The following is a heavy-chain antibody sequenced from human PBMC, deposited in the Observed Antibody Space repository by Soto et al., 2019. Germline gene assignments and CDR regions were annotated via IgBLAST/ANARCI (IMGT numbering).Heavy chain of an antibody. CDR2: IYYSGST. J-gene: IGHJ5*02. Sequence: PSETLSLTCAVYGGSFSGYYWGWIRQPPGKGLEWIGSIYYSGSTYYNPSLKSRVTISVDTSKNQFSLKLSSVTAADTAVYYCARVNYDILTGYPNWFDPWGQGTLVTVSS. CDR1: GGSFSGYY. D-gene: IGHD3-9*01. V-gene: IGHV4-34*01. CDR3: ARVNYDILTGYPNWFDP.